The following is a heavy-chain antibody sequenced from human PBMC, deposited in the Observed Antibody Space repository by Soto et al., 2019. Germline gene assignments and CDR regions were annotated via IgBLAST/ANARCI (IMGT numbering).Heavy chain of an antibody. Sequence: SETLSLTCTVSGGSISSSSYYWGWIRQPPGKGLEWIGSIYYSGSTYYNPSLKSRVTISVDTSKNQFSLKLSSVTAADTAVYYCARSATVTIDFDYWGQGTLVTVSS. CDR3: ARSATVTIDFDY. V-gene: IGHV4-39*01. CDR1: GGSISSSSYY. D-gene: IGHD4-17*01. J-gene: IGHJ4*02. CDR2: IYYSGST.